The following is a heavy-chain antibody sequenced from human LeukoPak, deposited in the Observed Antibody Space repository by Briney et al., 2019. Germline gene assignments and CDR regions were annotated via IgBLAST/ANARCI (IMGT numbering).Heavy chain of an antibody. CDR2: IYYSGST. CDR3: ARVLYDSSAYYAFDI. Sequence: SETLSLTCTVSGGSISSYYWSWIRQPPGKGLDWIGYIYYSGSTNYNPSLTSRVTISEDTSKNHFSLKLSSVTAADTAVYYCARVLYDSSAYYAFDIWGQGTMVTVSS. J-gene: IGHJ3*02. D-gene: IGHD3-22*01. CDR1: GGSISSYY. V-gene: IGHV4-59*01.